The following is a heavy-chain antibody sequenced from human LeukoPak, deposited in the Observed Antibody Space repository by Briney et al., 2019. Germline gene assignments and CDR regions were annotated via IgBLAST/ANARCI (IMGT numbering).Heavy chain of an antibody. V-gene: IGHV3-74*01. J-gene: IGHJ4*01. CDR2: ISVDGSST. Sequence: GGSLRLSCAASGFTFSSYWMHWVRQAPGKGLVWVSRISVDGSSTNYADSVRGRFTISRDNAKNTLYLQMNSLRAEDTAVYYCARVTDSSSGVIAYWGHGTLAT. CDR1: GFTFSSYW. D-gene: IGHD6-13*01. CDR3: ARVTDSSSGVIAY.